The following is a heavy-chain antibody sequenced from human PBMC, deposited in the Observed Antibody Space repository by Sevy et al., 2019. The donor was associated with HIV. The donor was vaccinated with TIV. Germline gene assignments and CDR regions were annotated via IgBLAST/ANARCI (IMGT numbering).Heavy chain of an antibody. J-gene: IGHJ3*02. CDR3: ARDSSSGDAFDI. CDR2: IYYSGST. Sequence: SETLSLTCTVSGGSISSYYWSWIRQPPGKGLEWIGYIYYSGSTNYNPSPKSRVTISVDTYKNQFSLKLSSVTAADTAVYYCARDSSSGDAFDIWGQGTMVTVSS. CDR1: GGSISSYY. D-gene: IGHD6-6*01. V-gene: IGHV4-59*01.